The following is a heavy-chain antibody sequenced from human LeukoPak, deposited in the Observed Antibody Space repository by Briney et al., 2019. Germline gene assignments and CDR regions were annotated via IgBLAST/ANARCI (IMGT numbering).Heavy chain of an antibody. V-gene: IGHV3-53*01. Sequence: GGSLRLSCAASGFTVSSNYMSWVRQAPGKGLEWVSVIYSGGSTYYADSVKGRFTISRDNSKSTLYLQMDSLRAEDTAVYYCAKRGPKAGARSIDYWGQGTLVTVSS. CDR3: AKRGPKAGARSIDY. CDR2: IYSGGST. J-gene: IGHJ4*02. CDR1: GFTVSSNY. D-gene: IGHD6-19*01.